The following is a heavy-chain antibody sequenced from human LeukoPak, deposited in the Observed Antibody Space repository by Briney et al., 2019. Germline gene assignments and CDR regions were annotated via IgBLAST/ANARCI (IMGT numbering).Heavy chain of an antibody. D-gene: IGHD4-17*01. CDR3: ARDDYGDTLFDY. J-gene: IGHJ4*02. CDR2: INAGNGNT. V-gene: IGHV1-3*01. CDR1: GYTFTSYA. Sequence: ASVKVSCKASGYTFTSYAMHWVCQAPGQRLEWMGWINAGNGNTKYSQKFQGRVTITRDTSASTAYMELSSLRSEDTAVYYCARDDYGDTLFDYWGQGTLVTVSS.